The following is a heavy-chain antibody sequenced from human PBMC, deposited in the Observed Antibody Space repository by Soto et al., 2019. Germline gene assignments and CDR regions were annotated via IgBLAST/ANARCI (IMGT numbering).Heavy chain of an antibody. CDR1: GYTFTSYY. CDR2: INPSGGST. V-gene: IGHV1-46*01. J-gene: IGHJ6*02. D-gene: IGHD2-2*01. Sequence: ASVKVSCKASGYTFTSYYMHWVRQAPGQGLEWMGIINPSGGSTSYAQKFQGRVTMTRDTSTSTVYMELSSLRSEDTAVYYCAREVPAADHNYYYGMDVWGQGTTVTVSS. CDR3: AREVPAADHNYYYGMDV.